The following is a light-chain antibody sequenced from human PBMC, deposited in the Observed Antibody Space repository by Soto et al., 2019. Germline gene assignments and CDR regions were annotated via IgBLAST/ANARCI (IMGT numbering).Light chain of an antibody. CDR2: GAS. J-gene: IGKJ1*01. CDR3: QQYNNWPPGT. CDR1: QSISSS. V-gene: IGKV3-15*01. Sequence: EIVLTQSPGTLSLSPGERATLSCRASQSISSSLAWYQQRPGQPPRLLIYGASTRATGIPARFSGSGSGTEFTLTISSLQSEDFAVYYCQQYNNWPPGTFGQGTKVDIK.